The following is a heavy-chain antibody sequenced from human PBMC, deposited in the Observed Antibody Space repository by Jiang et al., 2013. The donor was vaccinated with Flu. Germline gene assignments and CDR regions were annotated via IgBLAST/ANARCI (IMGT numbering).Heavy chain of an antibody. CDR1: GYSFTSYW. CDR3: ARSRSIYGSGSYYNDRGQDLDY. V-gene: IGHV5-51*01. J-gene: IGHJ4*02. D-gene: IGHD3-10*01. Sequence: LKISCKGSGYSFTSYWIGWVRQMPGKGLEWMGIIYPGDSDTRYSPSFQGQVTISADKSISTAYLQWSSLKASDTAMYYCARSRSIYGSGSYYNDRGQDLDYWGQGTLVTVSS. CDR2: IYPGDSDT.